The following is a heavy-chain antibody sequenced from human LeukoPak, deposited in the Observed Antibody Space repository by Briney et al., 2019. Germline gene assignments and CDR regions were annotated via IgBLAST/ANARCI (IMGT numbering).Heavy chain of an antibody. CDR2: IYYTGTT. J-gene: IGHJ4*02. CDR3: ARLKGYSRGWYPSYYFDY. Sequence: PSETLSLTCTVSGGSISSSYWSWIRQPPGKGLEWIGYIYYTGTTNYNPSLKSRVTISVDTSKNQFSLKLSSVTAADTAVYYCARLKGYSRGWYPSYYFDYWGQGTLVTVSS. CDR1: GGSISSSY. D-gene: IGHD6-19*01. V-gene: IGHV4-59*08.